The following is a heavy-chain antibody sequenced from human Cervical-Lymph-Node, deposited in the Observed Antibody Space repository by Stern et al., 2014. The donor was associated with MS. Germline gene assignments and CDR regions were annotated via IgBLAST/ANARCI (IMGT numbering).Heavy chain of an antibody. J-gene: IGHJ5*02. CDR1: GGTFSSSYA. Sequence: VQLEESGAEVKKPGSSVNVSCMTSGGTFSSSYAITWMRQAPGQGLEWMGRIIPILGLPYYAQKFQGRVTITADTSTNTAYMGLSSLTSEDTAVYYCARGVVSNRAAATLHNLFDPWGQGTLVTVSS. CDR3: ARGVVSNRAAATLHNLFDP. V-gene: IGHV1-69*09. CDR2: IIPILGLP. D-gene: IGHD2-15*01.